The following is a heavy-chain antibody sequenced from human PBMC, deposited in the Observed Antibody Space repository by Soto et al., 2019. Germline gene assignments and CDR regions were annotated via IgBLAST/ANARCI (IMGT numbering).Heavy chain of an antibody. J-gene: IGHJ3*02. CDR2: IIGSGGST. CDR3: AKDLGYSSGWYDAFDI. V-gene: IGHV3-23*01. CDR1: GFTFSSYA. Sequence: EVQLLESGGGLVQPGGSLRLSCAASGFTFSSYAMSWVRQAPGKGLEWVSAIIGSGGSTYYADSVKGRFTISRDNSKNTLYLQMNSLRAEDTAGYYCAKDLGYSSGWYDAFDIWGQGTMVTVSS. D-gene: IGHD6-19*01.